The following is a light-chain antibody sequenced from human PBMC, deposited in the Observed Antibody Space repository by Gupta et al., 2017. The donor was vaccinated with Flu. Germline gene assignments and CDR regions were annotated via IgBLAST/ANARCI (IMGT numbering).Light chain of an antibody. V-gene: IGKV3-20*01. CDR2: SAS. CDR1: QRISSDY. CDR3: QHAGTSLHT. J-gene: IGKJ2*01. Sequence: GTLSLSPGERATLACGSSQRISSDYLAWYQQKPGQAPRLLIYSASTRATGIPDRFSGSGSGTEFTLTISGLEPEDFAVYFCQHAGTSLHTFGQGTKMEIK.